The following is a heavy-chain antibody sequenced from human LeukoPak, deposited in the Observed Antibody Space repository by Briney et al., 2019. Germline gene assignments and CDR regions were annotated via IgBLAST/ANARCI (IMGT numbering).Heavy chain of an antibody. CDR1: GYTFTTYA. CDR2: IRTDTGDP. CDR3: ARTSYGANPPDL. J-gene: IGHJ5*02. V-gene: IGHV7-4-1*02. D-gene: IGHD4-23*01. Sequence: ASVKVSCKASGYTFTTYAINWVRQAPGQGFEWMGWIRTDTGDPTYVRGFTGRFVFSLDTSVSTAYLQINSLRTDDTAVYFCARTSYGANPPDLWGQGTLVTVSS.